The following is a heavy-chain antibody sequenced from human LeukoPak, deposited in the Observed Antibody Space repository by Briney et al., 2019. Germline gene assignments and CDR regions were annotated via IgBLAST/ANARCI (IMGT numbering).Heavy chain of an antibody. CDR1: GGPISSGGDY. Sequence: SETLSLTCNVSGGPISSGGDYWSWIRQNPGKGLEWIGYISYSGSTYYNPSLKSRVTISVETSKNQFSLKLRSATAADTAVYYCARGLYSIVEYWGQGTLVTVSS. CDR3: ARGLYSIVEY. V-gene: IGHV4-31*03. D-gene: IGHD6-6*01. J-gene: IGHJ4*02. CDR2: ISYSGST.